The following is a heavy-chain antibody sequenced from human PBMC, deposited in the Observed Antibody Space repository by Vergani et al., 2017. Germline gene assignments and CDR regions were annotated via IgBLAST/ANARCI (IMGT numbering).Heavy chain of an antibody. Sequence: EVQLLESGGDLVQPGGSLRLSCAASGFTFIMHAMSWVRQAPGKGLEWVPTLSASDRRTHYADSVKGRFTISRDISKNTLFLHMNSLRPEDTAVYYCAKVGRSGVAGTFGAFDIWGQGTMVTVSS. V-gene: IGHV3-23*01. J-gene: IGHJ3*02. CDR2: LSASDRRT. CDR3: AKVGRSGVAGTFGAFDI. CDR1: GFTFIMHA. D-gene: IGHD6-19*01.